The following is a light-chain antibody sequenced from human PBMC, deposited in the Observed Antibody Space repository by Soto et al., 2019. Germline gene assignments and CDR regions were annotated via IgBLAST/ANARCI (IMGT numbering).Light chain of an antibody. V-gene: IGKV1-39*01. CDR2: ATS. Sequence: DIQMTQPTSSLSASVGDRVTITCRASQTISRALNWYQQKPGKAPKLLIYATSNLQSGVPSRFSGSGSGTEYILTISSLQPEDFATYYCQQSYTTPTFGGGTKVDIK. J-gene: IGKJ4*01. CDR1: QTISRA. CDR3: QQSYTTPT.